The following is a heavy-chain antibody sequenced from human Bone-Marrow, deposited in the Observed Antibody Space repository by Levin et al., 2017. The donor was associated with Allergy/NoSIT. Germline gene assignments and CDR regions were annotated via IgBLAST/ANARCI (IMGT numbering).Heavy chain of an antibody. V-gene: IGHV1-69*01. CDR2: VIPVFGTA. D-gene: IGHD3-10*01. Sequence: GGSLRLSCKSSGGSFSNNAINWVRQAPGQGLEWMGGVIPVFGTAIYARKFQGRVTITADESTSTAYMDLSSLRSEDTAVYYCAREDGSGIPGKYNYFEFWGQGTLVTVSS. CDR3: AREDGSGIPGKYNYFEF. J-gene: IGHJ4*02. CDR1: GGSFSNNA.